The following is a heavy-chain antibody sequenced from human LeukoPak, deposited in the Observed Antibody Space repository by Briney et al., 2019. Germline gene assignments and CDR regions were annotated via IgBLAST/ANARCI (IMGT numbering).Heavy chain of an antibody. V-gene: IGHV3-23*01. J-gene: IGHJ3*02. D-gene: IGHD4-23*01. CDR1: GFTFSSYA. CDR2: ISGSGGST. CDR3: AKDWVYGANGHPFDI. Sequence: GGSLRLSCAASGFTFSSYAMSWVRQAPGKGLEWVSAISGSGGSTYYADSVKGRFTISRDNSENTLFLQMNSLRAEDTAVYYCAKDWVYGANGHPFDIWGQGAMVTVSS.